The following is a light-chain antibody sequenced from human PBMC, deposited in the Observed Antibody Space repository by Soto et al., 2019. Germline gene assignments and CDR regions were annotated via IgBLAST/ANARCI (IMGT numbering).Light chain of an antibody. CDR3: SSYRSNSTRV. CDR2: DVN. V-gene: IGLV2-14*03. Sequence: QSALTQPASVSGSPGPSITISCTGTSNDVGSYNYVSWYQHHPGKAPKLMLYDVNDRPSGVPSRFSGSKSGNTASLTISGLQTEDEADYYCSSYRSNSTRVFGTGTKLTVL. J-gene: IGLJ1*01. CDR1: SNDVGSYNY.